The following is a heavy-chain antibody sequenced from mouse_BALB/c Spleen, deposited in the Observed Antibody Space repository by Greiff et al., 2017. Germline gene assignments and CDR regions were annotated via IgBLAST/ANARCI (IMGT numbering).Heavy chain of an antibody. CDR2: ISSGGSYT. Sequence: EVQRVESGGGLVKPGGSLKLSCAASGFTFSSYAMSWVRQSPEKRLEWVAEISSGGSYTYYPDTVTGRFTISRDNAKNTLYLEMSSLRSEDTAMYYCARDYYGSSPEAYWGQGTLVTVSA. J-gene: IGHJ3*01. D-gene: IGHD1-1*01. CDR3: ARDYYGSSPEAY. V-gene: IGHV5-9-4*01. CDR1: GFTFSSYA.